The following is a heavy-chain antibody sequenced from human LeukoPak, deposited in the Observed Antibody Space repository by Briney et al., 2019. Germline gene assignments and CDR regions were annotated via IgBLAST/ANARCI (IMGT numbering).Heavy chain of an antibody. D-gene: IGHD2-2*01. Sequence: ASVKVSCKASGYTFTGYYMHWARQAPGQGLEWMGWINPNSGGTNYAQKFQGRVTMTRDTSISTAYMELSRLRSDDTAVYYCARRGREYCSSTSCRGGMDVWGQGTTVTVSS. J-gene: IGHJ6*02. CDR3: ARRGREYCSSTSCRGGMDV. CDR1: GYTFTGYY. V-gene: IGHV1-2*02. CDR2: INPNSGGT.